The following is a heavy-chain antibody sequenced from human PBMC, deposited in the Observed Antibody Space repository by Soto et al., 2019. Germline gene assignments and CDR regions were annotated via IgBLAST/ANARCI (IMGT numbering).Heavy chain of an antibody. J-gene: IGHJ4*02. Sequence: QVQLVESGGGVVQPGRSLRLSYAASGFTFSSYAMHWVRQAPGKGLEWVAVISYDGSNKYYADSVKGRFTISRDNSKNTLYLQMNSLRAEDTAVYYCARRPYYYDSSGYLGYWGQGTLVTVSS. CDR3: ARRPYYYDSSGYLGY. CDR1: GFTFSSYA. V-gene: IGHV3-30-3*01. D-gene: IGHD3-22*01. CDR2: ISYDGSNK.